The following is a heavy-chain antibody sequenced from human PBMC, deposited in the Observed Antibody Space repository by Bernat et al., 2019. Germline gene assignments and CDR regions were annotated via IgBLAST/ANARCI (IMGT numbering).Heavy chain of an antibody. Sequence: EVQLVQSGAEVKKPGDSLKISCKGSGYSFTNYWIAWVRQMPGTGLEWMGFVYPGDSATSYSPSFQSQVTISVDKSISTAYLQWSSLKASETAIYYCSRVVLVPDGYYYYYYMDVWGKGTPVTVSS. J-gene: IGHJ6*03. CDR3: SRVVLVPDGYYYYYYMDV. V-gene: IGHV5-51*01. CDR1: GYSFTNYW. CDR2: VYPGDSAT. D-gene: IGHD3-10*01.